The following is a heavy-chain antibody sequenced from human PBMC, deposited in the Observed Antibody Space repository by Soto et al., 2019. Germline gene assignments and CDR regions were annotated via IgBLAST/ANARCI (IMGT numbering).Heavy chain of an antibody. J-gene: IGHJ6*03. CDR2: INPNGGVT. D-gene: IGHD5-12*01. V-gene: IGHV1-2*04. CDR1: GDSFNDYY. CDR3: ARESGGATATLDYYYFCMDV. Sequence: QVQLVQSGAEVRKPGASVTVSCRSSGDSFNDYYIHWVRQAPGQGFEWMGWINPNGGVTKYAQKFQGWVSMTRDTSIRTVYMQLSRLRSDDTAVYYWARESGGATATLDYYYFCMDVWGTGTTVTVSS.